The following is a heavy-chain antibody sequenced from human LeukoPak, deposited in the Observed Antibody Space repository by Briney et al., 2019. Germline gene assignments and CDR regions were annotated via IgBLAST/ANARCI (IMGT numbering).Heavy chain of an antibody. V-gene: IGHV3-21*04. CDR1: GFTFSTFT. CDR3: AGGTGFIIKD. Sequence: PGGSLRLSCEASGFTFSTFTMNWVRQAPGKGLEWVSSITSGSYTYYADSMKGRFTISRDNAKNSLYLQMNNLRVEDTAMYYCAGGTGFIIKDWGQGTLVTVSS. D-gene: IGHD3-9*01. CDR2: ITSGSYT. J-gene: IGHJ4*02.